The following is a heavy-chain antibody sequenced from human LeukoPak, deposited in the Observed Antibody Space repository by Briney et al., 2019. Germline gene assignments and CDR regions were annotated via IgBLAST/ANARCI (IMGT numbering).Heavy chain of an antibody. CDR1: GSSINSVYS. J-gene: IGHJ4*02. V-gene: IGHV4-38-2*02. Sequence: SETLSLTCTVFGSSINSVYSWGWIRQPPGNGLEWIGSIYHNGNTYYNSSLKSRVTISVHTSENQFSLKLSSVTAADTAVYCCASYKTYYDSSGHPLDYWGQGTLVTASS. CDR2: IYHNGNT. D-gene: IGHD3-22*01. CDR3: ASYKTYYDSSGHPLDY.